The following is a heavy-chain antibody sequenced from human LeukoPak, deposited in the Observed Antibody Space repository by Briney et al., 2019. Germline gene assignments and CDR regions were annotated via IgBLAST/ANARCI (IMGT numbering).Heavy chain of an antibody. V-gene: IGHV1-46*01. CDR3: ARDDYGGNLFDY. D-gene: IGHD4-23*01. CDR2: INPSGGST. Sequence: GASVKVSCKASGYTFTSYYMHWVRQAPGQGLEWMGIINPSGGSTSYAQKFQGRVTITADESTSTAYMELSSLRSEDTAVYYCARDDYGGNLFDYWGQGTLVTVSS. CDR1: GYTFTSYY. J-gene: IGHJ4*02.